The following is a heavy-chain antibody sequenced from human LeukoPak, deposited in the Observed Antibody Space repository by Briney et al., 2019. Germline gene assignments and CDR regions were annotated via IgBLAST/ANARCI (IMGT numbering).Heavy chain of an antibody. Sequence: ASVKVSCKASGYTFTDYYIHWVRQAPGQGLEWMGWTNPKSGGSIYAQKFQGGVAMTRDMSISIAYMELRRLRSDDTAVYYCLRGRLNYASGGVDYWGQGTLVTVSS. V-gene: IGHV1-2*02. CDR2: TNPKSGGS. D-gene: IGHD3-16*01. CDR1: GYTFTDYY. CDR3: LRGRLNYASGGVDY. J-gene: IGHJ4*02.